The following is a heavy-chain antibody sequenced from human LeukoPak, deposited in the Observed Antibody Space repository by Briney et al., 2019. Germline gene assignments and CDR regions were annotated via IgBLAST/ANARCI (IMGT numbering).Heavy chain of an antibody. Sequence: SVTLSLTCAVYGGSFSGYYWSWIRQPPGKGLEWIGEINHSGSTNYNPSLKSRVTISVDTSKNQFSLKLSSVTAADTAVYYCARRALRYSSSWYFDYWGQGTLVTVSS. V-gene: IGHV4-34*01. CDR3: ARRALRYSSSWYFDY. J-gene: IGHJ4*02. CDR2: INHSGST. CDR1: GGSFSGYY. D-gene: IGHD6-13*01.